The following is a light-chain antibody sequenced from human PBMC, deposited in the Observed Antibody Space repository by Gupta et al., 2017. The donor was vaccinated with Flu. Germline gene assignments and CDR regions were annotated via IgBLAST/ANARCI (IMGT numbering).Light chain of an antibody. Sequence: GTPGEPASIACRSSQSLLHSNRYNSQEWYLQKPGQSPQLLIYLCTNRASGGPEKIRGSGTGPDFTLKISRVEAEDVGVYSGRQALQTPRTFGGGTKVEIK. CDR2: LCT. J-gene: IGKJ4*01. CDR3: RQALQTPRT. V-gene: IGKV2-28*01. CDR1: QSLLHSNRYNS.